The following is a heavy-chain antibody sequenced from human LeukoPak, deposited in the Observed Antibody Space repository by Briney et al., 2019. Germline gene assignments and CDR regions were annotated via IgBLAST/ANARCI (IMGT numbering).Heavy chain of an antibody. CDR3: ARGIFTAMAPDY. D-gene: IGHD5-18*01. CDR2: IIPILGIA. Sequence: ASVKVSCKASGGTFSSYAISWVRQAPGQGLEWMGRIIPILGIANYAQKFQGRVTITADKSTSTAYVELSSLRSEDTAVYYCARGIFTAMAPDYWGQGTLVTVSS. CDR1: GGTFSSYA. V-gene: IGHV1-69*04. J-gene: IGHJ4*02.